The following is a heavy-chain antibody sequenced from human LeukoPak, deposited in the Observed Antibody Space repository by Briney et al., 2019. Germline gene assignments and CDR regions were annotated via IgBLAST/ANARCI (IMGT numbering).Heavy chain of an antibody. V-gene: IGHV3-30*04. CDR3: ARAGIVVLLRPSSFDP. Sequence: PGGSLRLSCAASGFTFSNYAMHWVPQAPGKGLEWVAVISYDRSNKYYADSVKGRFTISRDNSKNTLYLQMSSMRAEDTAVYYAARAGIVVLLRPSSFDPWGQGTLVTVSS. CDR1: GFTFSNYA. CDR2: ISYDRSNK. J-gene: IGHJ5*02. D-gene: IGHD3-22*01.